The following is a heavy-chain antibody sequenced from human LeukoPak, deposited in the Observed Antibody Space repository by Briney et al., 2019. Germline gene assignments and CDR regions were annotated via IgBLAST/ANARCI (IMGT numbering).Heavy chain of an antibody. Sequence: PSETLSLTCAVSGGSISSSNWWSWVRQPPGKGLEWIGEIYHSGSTNYNPSLKSRVTISVDKSKNQFSLKLSSVTAADTAVYYCARSVLTYCSSTSCSSEYFQHWGQGTLVTVSS. V-gene: IGHV4-4*02. CDR2: IYHSGST. D-gene: IGHD2-2*01. CDR3: ARSVLTYCSSTSCSSEYFQH. CDR1: GGSISSSNW. J-gene: IGHJ1*01.